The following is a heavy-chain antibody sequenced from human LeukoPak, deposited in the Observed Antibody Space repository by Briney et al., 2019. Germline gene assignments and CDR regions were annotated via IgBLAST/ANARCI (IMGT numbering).Heavy chain of an antibody. J-gene: IGHJ4*02. V-gene: IGHV3-53*01. D-gene: IGHD3-22*01. CDR3: AREVQDYYDSSGYIDY. Sequence: GGSLRLSCAASGFTFSSYSMNWVRQAPGKGLEWVSVIYSGGSTYYADSVKGRFTISRDNSKNTLYLQMNSLRAEDTAVYYCAREVQDYYDSSGYIDYWGQGTLVTVSS. CDR1: GFTFSSYS. CDR2: IYSGGST.